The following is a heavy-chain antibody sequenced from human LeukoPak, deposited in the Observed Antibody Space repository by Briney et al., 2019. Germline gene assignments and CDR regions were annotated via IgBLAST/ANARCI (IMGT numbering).Heavy chain of an antibody. CDR1: GYTLTELS. CDR3: ATSSMDAFDI. J-gene: IGHJ3*02. V-gene: IGHV1-24*01. CDR2: FDPEDGEA. Sequence: ASVKASCKVSGYTLTELSMHWVRQAPGKGLEWMGGFDPEDGEAIYAQKFQGRVTMTEDTSTDTAYMELSSLRSEDTAVYYCATSSMDAFDIWGQGTMVTVSS. D-gene: IGHD2-2*01.